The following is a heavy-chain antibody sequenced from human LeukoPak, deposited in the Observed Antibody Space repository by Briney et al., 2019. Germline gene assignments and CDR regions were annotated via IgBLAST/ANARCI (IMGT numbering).Heavy chain of an antibody. CDR2: IYYSGTT. Sequence: SETLSLTCTVSGGSISSSSYYWGWIRQPPGKGLEWIGSIYYSGTTYYNPSLKSRVTISVDTSKNQFSLKLSSVTAADTAVYYCARRPPGIALADDFWGQGTLVTVSS. V-gene: IGHV4-39*01. J-gene: IGHJ4*02. CDR1: GGSISSSSYY. CDR3: ARRPPGIALADDF. D-gene: IGHD6-19*01.